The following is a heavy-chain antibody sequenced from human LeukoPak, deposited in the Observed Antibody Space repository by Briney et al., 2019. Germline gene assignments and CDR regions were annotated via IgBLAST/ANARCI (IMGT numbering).Heavy chain of an antibody. CDR1: GFTFSSYW. J-gene: IGHJ4*02. CDR3: ARDQYDTWSRRGNFDS. D-gene: IGHD3-3*01. CDR2: IKLDGSEK. V-gene: IGHV3-7*03. Sequence: GGSLRLSCTSSGFTFSSYWMSWVRQAPGKGLEWVANIKLDGSEKNYVDSVKGRFTISRDNTKNSLYLQMNSLRAEDTAVFYCARDQYDTWSRRGNFDSWGQGTLVIVSS.